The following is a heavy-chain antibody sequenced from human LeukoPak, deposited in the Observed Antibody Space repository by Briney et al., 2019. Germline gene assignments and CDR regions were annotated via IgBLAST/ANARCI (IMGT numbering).Heavy chain of an antibody. D-gene: IGHD3-10*01. CDR3: ARVGGTGSYDY. V-gene: IGHV4-39*07. CDR1: GGSISSSSYY. Sequence: SETLSLTCTVSGGSISSSSYYWGWIRQPPGKGLEWIGSIYYSGSTYYNPSLKSRVTISVDTSKNQFSLKLSSVTAADTAVYYCARVGGTGSYDYWGQGALVTVSS. CDR2: IYYSGST. J-gene: IGHJ4*02.